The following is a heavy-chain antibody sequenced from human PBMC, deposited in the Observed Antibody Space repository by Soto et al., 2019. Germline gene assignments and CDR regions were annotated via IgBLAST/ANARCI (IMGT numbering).Heavy chain of an antibody. Sequence: EVQLVESGGGLVQPGGSLRLSCAASGFTFSSYAMHWVRQAPGKGLGYVSAISSNGGSTYYANSVKGRFTISRDNSKNTLYLQMGSLRAEDMAVYYCARGQIAAAGNNWFDPWGQGTLVTVSS. CDR2: ISSNGGST. CDR3: ARGQIAAAGNNWFDP. J-gene: IGHJ5*02. CDR1: GFTFSSYA. D-gene: IGHD6-13*01. V-gene: IGHV3-64*01.